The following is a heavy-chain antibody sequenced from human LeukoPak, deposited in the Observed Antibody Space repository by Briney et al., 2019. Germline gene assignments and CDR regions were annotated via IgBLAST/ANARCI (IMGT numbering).Heavy chain of an antibody. CDR3: ARGLLTFDY. CDR1: GFTFSDYY. Sequence: PGGSLRLSCAASGFTFSDYYMSWLRQAPGKGLEWLSVINHSGTTKYYADSVKGRFTISRDNAKNSLYLQMNSLRAEDTAVYYCARGLLTFDYWGQGTLVTVSS. V-gene: IGHV3-11*04. CDR2: INHSGTTK. J-gene: IGHJ4*02. D-gene: IGHD3-10*01.